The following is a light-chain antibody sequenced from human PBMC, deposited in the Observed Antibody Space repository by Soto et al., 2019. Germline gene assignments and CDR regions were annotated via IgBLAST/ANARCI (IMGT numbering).Light chain of an antibody. CDR2: SIN. V-gene: IGLV7-43*01. CDR3: LLYYDGAQV. CDR1: TGAVTSGYY. J-gene: IGLJ3*02. Sequence: QAVVTQEPSLTVSPGETVTLTCASSTGAVTSGYYPNWFQQKPGQAPRPLIYSINNKHSWTPARFSGSLLGDKAALTLSGVQPEDEAEYHCLLYYDGAQVFGGGTKVTVL.